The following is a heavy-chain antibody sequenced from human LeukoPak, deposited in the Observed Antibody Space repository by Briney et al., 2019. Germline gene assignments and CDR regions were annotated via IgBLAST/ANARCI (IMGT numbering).Heavy chain of an antibody. Sequence: PGRSLRLSCAASGFTFQHYAIHWVRQVPGKGLEWVSGINWNSAKIGYADSVKGRFTISRDNAKNSVSLQMNSLRGEDTALYYCAKDNSAFYNGYDWDLDIWGQGTLVTVSS. CDR2: INWNSAKI. D-gene: IGHD5-12*01. CDR1: GFTFQHYA. CDR3: AKDNSAFYNGYDWDLDI. J-gene: IGHJ4*02. V-gene: IGHV3-9*01.